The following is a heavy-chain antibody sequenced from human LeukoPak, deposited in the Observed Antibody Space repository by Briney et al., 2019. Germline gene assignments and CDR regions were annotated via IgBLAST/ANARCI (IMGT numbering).Heavy chain of an antibody. CDR2: TYYRSTWYN. CDR1: GDSVSNKNTA. V-gene: IGHV6-1*01. CDR3: ARRLTQYDCFDP. J-gene: IGHJ5*02. Sequence: SQTLSLTCAISGDSVSNKNTAWNWIRQSPSRGLEWLGRTYYRSTWYNDYAVSARGRITANPDTSKNQFSLHLNSVTPEDTAVYYCARRLTQYDCFDPWGQGILVTVSS. D-gene: IGHD2-2*01.